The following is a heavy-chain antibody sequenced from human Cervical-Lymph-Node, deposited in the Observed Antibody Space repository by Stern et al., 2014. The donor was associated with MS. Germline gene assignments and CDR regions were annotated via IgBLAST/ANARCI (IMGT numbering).Heavy chain of an antibody. Sequence: QVQLQESGPGLAKPSQTLSLTCTVSGGSISTTGYYWTWIRQHPGKGLEWIGYIYYRGSTYSNPSLKKRGTISVAPSKKHFSLKLTSVTAADTALYYCARSDRLWGSFDYWGQGSLVTVSS. CDR2: IYYRGST. CDR1: GGSISTTGYY. J-gene: IGHJ4*02. CDR3: ARSDRLWGSFDY. V-gene: IGHV4-31*03. D-gene: IGHD3-16*01.